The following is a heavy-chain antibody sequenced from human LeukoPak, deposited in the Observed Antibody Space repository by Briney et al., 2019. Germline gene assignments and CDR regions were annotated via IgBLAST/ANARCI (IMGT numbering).Heavy chain of an antibody. CDR1: GGSISSYY. D-gene: IGHD3-9*01. CDR2: INHSGST. Sequence: LETLSLTCTVSGGSISSYYWSWIRQPPGKGLEWIGEINHSGSTNYNPSLKSRVTISVDTSKNQFSLKLSSVTAADTAVYYCARGTVDILTGYRTHFDYWGQGTLVTVSS. CDR3: ARGTVDILTGYRTHFDY. V-gene: IGHV4-34*01. J-gene: IGHJ4*02.